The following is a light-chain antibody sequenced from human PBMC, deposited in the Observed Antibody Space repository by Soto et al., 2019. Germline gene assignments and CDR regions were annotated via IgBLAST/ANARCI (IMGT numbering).Light chain of an antibody. Sequence: DTQMTQSPSSLPASVADRVTITCRASQRISYPLTWYQQKSGKVPEVLIYCASSLQAVVPSSFTGSGSGTDFTLTISSLQPEDCATYYCQQVYSFPHTFGHRTKREV. CDR3: QQVYSFPHT. CDR1: QRISYP. CDR2: CAS. V-gene: IGKV1-39*01. J-gene: IGKJ2*01.